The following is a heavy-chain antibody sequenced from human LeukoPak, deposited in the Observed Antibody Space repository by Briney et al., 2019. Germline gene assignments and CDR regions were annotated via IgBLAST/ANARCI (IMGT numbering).Heavy chain of an antibody. CDR2: IRSKANNYAT. D-gene: IGHD3-16*01. CDR1: GLTFSGSA. Sequence: PGGSLRLSCAASGLTFSGSAMHWVRQASGKGLGWVARIRSKANNYATAYAASVKGRFTISRDDSKNTAYLQMNSLKTEDTAVYYCARVKYYDQDFDYWGQGTLVTVSS. CDR3: ARVKYYDQDFDY. V-gene: IGHV3-73*01. J-gene: IGHJ4*02.